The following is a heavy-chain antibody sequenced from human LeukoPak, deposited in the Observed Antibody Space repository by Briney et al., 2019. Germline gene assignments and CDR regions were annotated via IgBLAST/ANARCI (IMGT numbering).Heavy chain of an antibody. D-gene: IGHD3-22*01. Sequence: GGSLQISCKGSGYRFTSYWIGWVRQMPGKGLEWMGIIYPGDSDTRYSPSFQGQVTISADKSISTAYLQWSSLKASDTAMYYCARSYDSSGYYQYYFDYWGQGALVTVSS. CDR3: ARSYDSSGYYQYYFDY. CDR2: IYPGDSDT. CDR1: GYRFTSYW. J-gene: IGHJ4*02. V-gene: IGHV5-51*01.